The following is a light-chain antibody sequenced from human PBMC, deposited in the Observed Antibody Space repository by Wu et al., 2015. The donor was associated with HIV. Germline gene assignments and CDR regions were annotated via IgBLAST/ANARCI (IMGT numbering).Light chain of an antibody. V-gene: IGKV3-20*01. CDR3: QQYGSSLWT. CDR2: GAS. CDR1: QSVSSY. J-gene: IGKJ1*01. Sequence: EIVMTQSPATLSVSPGEGVTLSCRASQSVSSYLAWYQQTPGQAPRLLIYGASTRATGIPDRFSGSGSGTDFTLTISRLEPEDFAVYYCQQYGSSLWTFGQGTKVEIK.